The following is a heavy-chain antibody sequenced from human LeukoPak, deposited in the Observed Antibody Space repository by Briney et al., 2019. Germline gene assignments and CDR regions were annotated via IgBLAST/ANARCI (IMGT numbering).Heavy chain of an antibody. Sequence: SSETLSLTCVVYGGSFSGYYWSWIRQPPGKGLEWIGEINHSGSTNYNPSLKSRVTISVDTSKNQFSLKLSSVTAADTAVYYCARGNVDTAMAEGNWFDPWGQGTLVTVSS. V-gene: IGHV4-34*01. CDR1: GGSFSGYY. J-gene: IGHJ5*02. CDR2: INHSGST. CDR3: ARGNVDTAMAEGNWFDP. D-gene: IGHD5-18*01.